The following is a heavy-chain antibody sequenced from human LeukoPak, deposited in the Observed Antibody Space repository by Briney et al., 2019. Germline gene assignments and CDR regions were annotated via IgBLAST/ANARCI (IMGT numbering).Heavy chain of an antibody. J-gene: IGHJ3*02. CDR3: ARVIVEITMINSDAFDI. D-gene: IGHD3-22*01. Sequence: PSETLSLTCTVSRGSISSSSYYWGWIRQPPGKGLEWIGSIYYSGSTYYNPSLKSRVTISVDTSKNQFSLKLSSVTAADTAVYYCARVIVEITMINSDAFDIWGQGTMVTVSS. CDR1: RGSISSSSYY. CDR2: IYYSGST. V-gene: IGHV4-39*07.